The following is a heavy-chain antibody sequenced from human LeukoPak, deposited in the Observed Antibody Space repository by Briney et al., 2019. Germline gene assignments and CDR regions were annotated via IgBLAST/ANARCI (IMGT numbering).Heavy chain of an antibody. CDR3: TRDPHSGNYGNDYYYYMDV. V-gene: IGHV3-7*01. CDR1: GFTFSSSW. Sequence: GGSLRLSCAASGFTFSSSWMTWVRQAPGKGLEWVASINQDGGEIHYVDSVKGRFTISRDNAKNSLYLQMDSLGPEDTAVYYCTRDPHSGNYGNDYYYYMDVWGKGTTVTISS. CDR2: INQDGGEI. J-gene: IGHJ6*03. D-gene: IGHD1-26*01.